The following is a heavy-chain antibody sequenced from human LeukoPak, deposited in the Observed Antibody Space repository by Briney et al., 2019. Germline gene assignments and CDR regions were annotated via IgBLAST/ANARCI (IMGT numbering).Heavy chain of an antibody. CDR3: AKGGGIQLWLLFDY. Sequence: SGGSLRLSCAASGFTFSNAWMSWVRQAPGKGLEWVGRIKSKTDGGTTDYAAPVKGRFTISRDDSKNTLYLQMNSLRAEDAAVYYCAKGGGIQLWLLFDYWGQGTLVTVSS. V-gene: IGHV3-15*01. J-gene: IGHJ4*02. CDR1: GFTFSNAW. D-gene: IGHD5-18*01. CDR2: IKSKTDGGTT.